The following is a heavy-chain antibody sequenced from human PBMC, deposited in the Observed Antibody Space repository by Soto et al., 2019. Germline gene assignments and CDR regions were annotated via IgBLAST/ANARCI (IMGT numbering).Heavy chain of an antibody. Sequence: SETLSLTCTVSGGSISSSSYYWGWIRQPPGKGLEWIGSIYYSGSTYYNPSLKSRVTISVDTSKNQFSLKLSSVTAADTAVYYCAGARPTYYYGSGSYYNSPGSPNDAFDIWGQGTMVTVSS. CDR2: IYYSGST. V-gene: IGHV4-39*01. CDR3: AGARPTYYYGSGSYYNSPGSPNDAFDI. J-gene: IGHJ3*02. D-gene: IGHD3-10*01. CDR1: GGSISSSSYY.